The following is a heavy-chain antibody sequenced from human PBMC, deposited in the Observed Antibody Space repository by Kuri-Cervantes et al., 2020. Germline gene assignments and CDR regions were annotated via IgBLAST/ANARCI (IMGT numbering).Heavy chain of an antibody. CDR3: AKELLTQGMGTFDY. CDR2: ISSGSDYI. Sequence: GESLKISCAASGFTFSNYRMNWVRQAPGKGLEWVSSISSGSDYIYYADSLKGRFTISRDNAKNSLYLQMNSLRAEDSAVYYCAKELLTQGMGTFDYWGQGTLVTVSS. J-gene: IGHJ4*02. V-gene: IGHV3-21*01. CDR1: GFTFSNYR. D-gene: IGHD3-10*01.